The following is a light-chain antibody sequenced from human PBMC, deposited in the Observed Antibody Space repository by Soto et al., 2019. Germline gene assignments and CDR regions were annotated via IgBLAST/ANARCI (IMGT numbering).Light chain of an antibody. CDR1: QGISSY. CDR3: QQAKSYPRT. J-gene: IGKJ1*01. V-gene: IGKV1-9*01. Sequence: DIQLTQSPSFLSASVGDRVTITCRASQGISSYLAWYQQKPGKAPKLLIYAASTLQSGVPSRFSGTGTETEFTLTISSLQPKDFPTYYCQQAKSYPRTFGHGTKAEIK. CDR2: AAS.